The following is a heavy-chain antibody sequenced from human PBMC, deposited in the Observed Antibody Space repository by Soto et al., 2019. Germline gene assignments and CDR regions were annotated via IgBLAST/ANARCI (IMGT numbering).Heavy chain of an antibody. Sequence: SETLSLTCAVYGGSFSGYYWSWIRQPPGKGLEWIGEINHSGSTNYNPSLKSRVTISVDTSKNQFSLKLSSVTAADTAVYYCARVSLKVVVITKGIYYYGMDVWGKGTTVTAAS. D-gene: IGHD3-22*01. J-gene: IGHJ6*04. CDR2: INHSGST. CDR1: GGSFSGYY. V-gene: IGHV4-34*01. CDR3: ARVSLKVVVITKGIYYYGMDV.